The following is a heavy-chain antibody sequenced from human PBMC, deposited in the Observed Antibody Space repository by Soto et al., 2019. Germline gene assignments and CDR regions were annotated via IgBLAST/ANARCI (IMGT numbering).Heavy chain of an antibody. CDR1: GGRFSSYP. D-gene: IGHD3-22*01. Sequence: QEQLVQSGAEVKKPGSSVKVSCKASGGRFSSYPISWVRQVPVQGLEWMCGIIPVFQTAYYTQRFQGIVTITADESTNTAYMELSSLRSEDTALSYCARGGSGYTWFNEFWGQGTLVTVSS. J-gene: IGHJ4*02. CDR3: ARGGSGYTWFNEF. V-gene: IGHV1-69*01. CDR2: IIPVFQTA.